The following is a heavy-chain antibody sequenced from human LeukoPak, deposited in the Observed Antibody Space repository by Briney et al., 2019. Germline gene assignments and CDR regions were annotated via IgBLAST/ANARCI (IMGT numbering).Heavy chain of an antibody. D-gene: IGHD5-12*01. CDR3: ARDVREVATLVY. CDR2: IWYDGSNK. Sequence: QPGGSLRLSCAASGFTFSSYGMHWVRQAPGKGLEWVAVIWYDGSNKYYADSVKGRFTISRDNSKNTLYLQMNSLRAEDTAVYYCARDVREVATLVYWGQGTLVTVSS. V-gene: IGHV3-33*08. CDR1: GFTFSSYG. J-gene: IGHJ4*02.